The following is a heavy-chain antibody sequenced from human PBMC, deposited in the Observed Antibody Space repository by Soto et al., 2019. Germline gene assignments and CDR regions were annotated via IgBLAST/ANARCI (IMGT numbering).Heavy chain of an antibody. V-gene: IGHV1-18*01. J-gene: IGHJ4*02. Sequence: QLQLVQSGVEVKTPGASVKVSCKASGYTFSNYGFTWVRQAPGQGLEWMGWISAYNGRADYAEKFQGRVSMTTDTSTSTGYMELRSLGSDDTAVYYCARLVVSHLYYFDYWGQGTLVTVSS. CDR1: GYTFSNYG. D-gene: IGHD3-16*02. CDR2: ISAYNGRA. CDR3: ARLVVSHLYYFDY.